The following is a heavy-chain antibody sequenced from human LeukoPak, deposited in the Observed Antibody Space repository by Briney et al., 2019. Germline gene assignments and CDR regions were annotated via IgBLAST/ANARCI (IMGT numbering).Heavy chain of an antibody. CDR2: IGASGTTR. CDR3: ALLAVASDFDY. D-gene: IGHD6-19*01. V-gene: IGHV3-48*03. J-gene: IGHJ4*02. Sequence: PGGSLRLSCAVSGFPFSLYEMNWVRQAPGKGLEWVSNIGASGTTRYYADSVKGRFSISRDNAKSSLYLQMNSLRVEDTAVYYCALLAVASDFDYWGQGALVTVSS. CDR1: GFPFSLYE.